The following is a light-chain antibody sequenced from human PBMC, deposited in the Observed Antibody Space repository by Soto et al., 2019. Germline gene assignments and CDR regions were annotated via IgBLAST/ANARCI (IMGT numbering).Light chain of an antibody. CDR2: CNI. V-gene: IGLV1-40*01. Sequence: QSVLTQPPSVSGAPGQRVTISCTGSSSNIGADYDVHWYQQRPGTAPKLLIFCNINRPSGVPDRFSGSKSGTSASLAITGLQAEDEGDHYCQSYDSTLSARYVFGTGTKVTVL. J-gene: IGLJ1*01. CDR1: SSNIGADYD. CDR3: QSYDSTLSARYV.